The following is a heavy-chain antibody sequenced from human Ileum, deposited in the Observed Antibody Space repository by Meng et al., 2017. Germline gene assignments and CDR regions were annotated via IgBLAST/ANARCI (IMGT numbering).Heavy chain of an antibody. Sequence: GAAPGLVRPAGSRSLTCAGSGYSLCTTNWCNWGRQPPGEGLEWIGEIYHSGLVNYNLSLKSRVTLSIDKSKNQFSLKLISVTAADTGVYYCAANSGKKMHSWPQGTLVTVSS. V-gene: IGHV4-4*02. D-gene: IGHD4-23*01. CDR1: GYSLCTTNW. J-gene: IGHJ4*02. CDR3: AANSGKKMHS. CDR2: IYHSGLV.